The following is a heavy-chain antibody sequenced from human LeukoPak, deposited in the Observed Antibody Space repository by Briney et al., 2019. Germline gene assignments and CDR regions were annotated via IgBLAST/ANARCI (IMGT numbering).Heavy chain of an antibody. CDR3: SRESGPFCPFGH. V-gene: IGHV4-4*02. CDR2: ISLAGRT. J-gene: IGHJ4*02. Sequence: SETQSLTCGVSGGSITTTNYWSWVRQPPGGGLEWIGEISLAGRTRYNPSLQSRVHISIDESKNHLYLNLASVTAADTAVYYCSRESGPFCPFGHWGQGTLVAVTS. CDR1: GGSITTTNY. D-gene: IGHD1-26*01.